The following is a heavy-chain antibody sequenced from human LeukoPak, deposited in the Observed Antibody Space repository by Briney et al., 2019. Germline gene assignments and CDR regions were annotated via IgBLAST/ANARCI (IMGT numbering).Heavy chain of an antibody. Sequence: GGSLRLSCAASGFTFSSYWMSWVRQAPGEGLEWVANIKQDGSEKYYVDSVKGRFTISRDNAKNSLYLQMNSLRAEDTAVYYCARDPLRFLEWSPPSLLCYYGMDVWGQGTTVTVSS. J-gene: IGHJ6*02. CDR1: GFTFSSYW. CDR2: IKQDGSEK. D-gene: IGHD3-3*01. V-gene: IGHV3-7*01. CDR3: ARDPLRFLEWSPPSLLCYYGMDV.